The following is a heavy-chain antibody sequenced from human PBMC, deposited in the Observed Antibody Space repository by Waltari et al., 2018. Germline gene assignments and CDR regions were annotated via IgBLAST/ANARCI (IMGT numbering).Heavy chain of an antibody. V-gene: IGHV4-38-2*02. CDR2: IYHSGST. Sequence: QVQLQESGPGLVKPSETLSLTCAVSGYSISSGYYWGWIRQPPGKGLEWIGSIYHSGSTYYNPSLKSRVTISVDTSKNQFSLKLSSVTAADTAVYYCAGDWDYDSVLAFDYWGQGTLVTVSS. D-gene: IGHD3-22*01. CDR3: AGDWDYDSVLAFDY. CDR1: GYSISSGYY. J-gene: IGHJ4*02.